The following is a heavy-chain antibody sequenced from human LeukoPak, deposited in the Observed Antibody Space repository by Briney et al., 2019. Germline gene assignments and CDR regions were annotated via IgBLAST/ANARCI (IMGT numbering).Heavy chain of an antibody. D-gene: IGHD3-10*01. V-gene: IGHV3-30*18. Sequence: GGSLRLSCAASGFTFTSYGMHWVRQAPGKGQEWVAVISYGGSNKHYADSVKGRLTISRDNSKNTLYLQMNSLRTEDTAVYYCAKGSRAYGELLYLFDYWGQGTLVTVSS. CDR2: ISYGGSNK. CDR1: GFTFTSYG. J-gene: IGHJ4*02. CDR3: AKGSRAYGELLYLFDY.